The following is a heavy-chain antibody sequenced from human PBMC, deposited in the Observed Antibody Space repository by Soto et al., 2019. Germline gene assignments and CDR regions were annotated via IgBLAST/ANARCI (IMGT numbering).Heavy chain of an antibody. CDR1: GYTLSNYA. J-gene: IGHJ5*02. CDR3: ARDGDGRAAAGMVS. CDR2: VNAGNGDI. V-gene: IGHV1-3*01. Sequence: QVQRVQSGAEVKKPGASVKVSCKASGYTLSNYAMHWVRQAPGQRLEWMGWVNAGNGDIKYSEKFQGRVSITRDTSANTAYMELSSLRFEDTAVYYCARDGDGRAAAGMVSWGQGTLVTVSS. D-gene: IGHD6-13*01.